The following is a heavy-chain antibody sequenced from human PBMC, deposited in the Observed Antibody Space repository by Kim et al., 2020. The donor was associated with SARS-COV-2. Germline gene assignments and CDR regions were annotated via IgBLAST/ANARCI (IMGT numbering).Heavy chain of an antibody. CDR2: TYYRSKWYN. Sequence: SQTHSLTCAISGDSVSSNSAAWNWIRQSPSRGLEWLGRTYYRSKWYNDYAVSVKSRITINPDTSKNQFSLQLNSVTPEDTAVYYCARDLGLPAAMVGIFDYWGQGTLVTVSS. CDR3: ARDLGLPAAMVGIFDY. V-gene: IGHV6-1*01. J-gene: IGHJ4*02. D-gene: IGHD2-2*01. CDR1: GDSVSSNSAA.